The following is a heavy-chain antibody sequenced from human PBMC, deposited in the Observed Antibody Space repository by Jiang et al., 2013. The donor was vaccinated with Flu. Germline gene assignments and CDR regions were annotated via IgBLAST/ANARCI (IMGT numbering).Heavy chain of an antibody. CDR2: IYHSGST. CDR3: ARLGMEVLWFGELLSDAFDI. J-gene: IGHJ3*02. CDR1: GYSISSGYY. D-gene: IGHD3-10*01. V-gene: IGHV4-38-2*01. Sequence: LLKPSETLSLTCAVSGYSISSGYYWGWIRQPPGKGLEWIGSIYHSGSTYYNPSLKSRVTISVDTSKNQFSLKLSSVTAADTAVYYCARLGMEVLWFGELLSDAFDIWGQGTMVTVSS.